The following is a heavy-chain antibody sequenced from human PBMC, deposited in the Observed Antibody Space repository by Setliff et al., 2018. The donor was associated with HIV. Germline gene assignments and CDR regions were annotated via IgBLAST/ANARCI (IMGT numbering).Heavy chain of an antibody. D-gene: IGHD3-10*01. CDR1: GYTFTSYG. CDR2: ISTNTGNT. Sequence: ASVKVSCKASGYTFTSYGMNWVRQDPGQGLEWMGWISTNTGNTTYAQGFTGRFVFSLDTSVNTAYLQVSSLETEDTAVYYCARSVIGYYYYGMDVRGQGTLVTVSS. CDR3: ARSVIGYYYYGMDV. J-gene: IGHJ6*02. V-gene: IGHV7-4-1*02.